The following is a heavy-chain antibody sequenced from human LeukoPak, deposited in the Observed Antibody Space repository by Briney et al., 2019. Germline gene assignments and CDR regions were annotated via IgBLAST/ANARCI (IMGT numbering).Heavy chain of an antibody. V-gene: IGHV3-30*18. J-gene: IGHJ4*02. CDR2: ISYDGNNK. CDR3: AKDRGG. Sequence: GRSLRLSCAASGFTFSSYGMHWVRQAPGKGLEWVAVISYDGNNKYYADSVKGRFTISRDNSKNTLYLQMNSLRAEDTAVYYCAKDRGGWGQGTLVTVSS. D-gene: IGHD3-16*01. CDR1: GFTFSSYG.